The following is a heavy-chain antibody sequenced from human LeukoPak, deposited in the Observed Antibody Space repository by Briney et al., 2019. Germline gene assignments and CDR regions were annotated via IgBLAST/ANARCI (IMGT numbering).Heavy chain of an antibody. Sequence: ASVKVSCKVSGYTFSELSIHWVRQAPGKGLEWMGGFDPEEDKIVHPQKFQGRVTITADESTSTAYMELSSLRSEDTAVYYCASAVGSGSSDYWGQGTLVTVSS. CDR2: FDPEEDKI. J-gene: IGHJ4*02. V-gene: IGHV1-24*01. D-gene: IGHD3-10*01. CDR1: GYTFSELS. CDR3: ASAVGSGSSDY.